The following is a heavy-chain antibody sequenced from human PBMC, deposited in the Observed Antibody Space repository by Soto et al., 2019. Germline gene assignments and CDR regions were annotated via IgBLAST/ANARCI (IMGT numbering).Heavy chain of an antibody. J-gene: IGHJ4*02. CDR3: GRMRKTTHFDY. CDR1: GGSISSYY. D-gene: IGHD1-1*01. CDR2: IYYSGST. V-gene: IGHV4-59*01. Sequence: SETLSLTCTVSGGSISSYYWSWIRQPPGKGLEWIGYIYYSGSTNYNPSLRSRVTISVDTSKNQFSLKLSSVTAADTAVYYCGRMRKTTHFDYRGQGTLVTVSS.